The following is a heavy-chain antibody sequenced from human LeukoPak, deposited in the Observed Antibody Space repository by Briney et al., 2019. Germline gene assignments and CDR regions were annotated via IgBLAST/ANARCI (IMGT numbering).Heavy chain of an antibody. Sequence: GGSLRLSCVGSGFTFSSYAMNWVRQAPGKGLEWVSGISGTGGSTYYADSVKGRFSISRDDSKNTLYLQMNSLRAEDTAVYYCAKSPDVAGTGRFDYWGQGTLVTVSS. V-gene: IGHV3-23*01. CDR1: GFTFSSYA. J-gene: IGHJ4*02. CDR3: AKSPDVAGTGRFDY. CDR2: ISGTGGST. D-gene: IGHD6-19*01.